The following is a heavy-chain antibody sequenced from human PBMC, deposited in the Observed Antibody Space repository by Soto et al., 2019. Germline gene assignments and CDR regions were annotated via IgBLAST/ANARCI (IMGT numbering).Heavy chain of an antibody. J-gene: IGHJ6*03. CDR2: TYYRSKWYN. Sequence: PSQTLSLTCAISGDSASSNSAAWNWIRQSPSRGLEWLGRTYYRSKWYNDYAVSVKSRITINPDTSKNQFSLQLNSVTPEDTAVYYCARDQLIFGVVTNYYYYMDVWGKGTTVTVSS. D-gene: IGHD3-3*01. V-gene: IGHV6-1*01. CDR1: GDSASSNSAA. CDR3: ARDQLIFGVVTNYYYYMDV.